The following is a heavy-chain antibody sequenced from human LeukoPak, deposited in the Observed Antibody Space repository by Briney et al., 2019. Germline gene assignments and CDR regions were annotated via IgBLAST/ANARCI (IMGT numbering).Heavy chain of an antibody. D-gene: IGHD2-8*01. V-gene: IGHV3-33*01. Sequence: GMSLRLSCAVSGFTFCSYAMEWVRQAPGKGLEWLTVIWYDGSKKYYADSVKGRFTISRDNSNNMVDLQMNSLRVEDTAVYYCARAVWVSARGYFDLWGRGTLVTVSS. CDR1: GFTFCSYA. J-gene: IGHJ2*01. CDR3: ARAVWVSARGYFDL. CDR2: IWYDGSKK.